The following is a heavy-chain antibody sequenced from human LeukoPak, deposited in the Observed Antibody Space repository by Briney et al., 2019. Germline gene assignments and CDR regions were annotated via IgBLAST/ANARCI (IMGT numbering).Heavy chain of an antibody. CDR3: AGADDYDPFDV. D-gene: IGHD1-1*01. CDR2: IYYTGST. J-gene: IGHJ3*01. CDR1: RGSITSHY. Sequence: SETLSLTCTVSRGSITSHYWTWIRQPPGKGLEWIGHIYYTGSTNYNPSLKSRITISIDTSKSRFSLNMTSVTAADAAVYFCAGADDYDPFDVWGQGTVVTVSS. V-gene: IGHV4-59*11.